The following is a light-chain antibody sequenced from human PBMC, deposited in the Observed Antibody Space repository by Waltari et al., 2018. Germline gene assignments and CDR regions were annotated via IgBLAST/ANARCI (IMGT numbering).Light chain of an antibody. CDR2: GAS. Sequence: EIVLTQSPGTLSLSPGESATLSCRASQTVGSHYLAWYQQKPGQAPRLLIYGASTRPTGVPDRFSGRGSGTDLTLTISRLEPEDFAVYYCQKYGSSPLWTFGQGTKVEV. CDR3: QKYGSSPLWT. CDR1: QTVGSHY. J-gene: IGKJ1*01. V-gene: IGKV3-20*01.